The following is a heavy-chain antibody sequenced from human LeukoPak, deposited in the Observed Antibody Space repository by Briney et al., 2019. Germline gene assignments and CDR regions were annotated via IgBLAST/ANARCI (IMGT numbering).Heavy chain of an antibody. CDR3: ARESYYDSSGYYDYYYGMDV. V-gene: IGHV4-59*01. J-gene: IGHJ6*02. CDR1: GGSISSYY. Sequence: PSETLSPTCTVSGGSISSYYWSWIRQPPGKGLEWIGYIYYSGSTNYNPSLKSRVTISVDTSKNQFSLKLSSVTAADTAVYYCARESYYDSSGYYDYYYGMDVWGQGTTVTVSS. D-gene: IGHD3-22*01. CDR2: IYYSGST.